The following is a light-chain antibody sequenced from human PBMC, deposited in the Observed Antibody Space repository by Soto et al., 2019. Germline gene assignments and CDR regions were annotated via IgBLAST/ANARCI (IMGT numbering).Light chain of an antibody. CDR2: VAS. J-gene: IGKJ1*01. CDR1: QGIRYD. Sequence: AIQMTQSPSSLSASVGDRVTITCRASQGIRYDLGWYQQKPGKAPKFLIYVASSLQSGVPSRFSGSGSGTDFTLTISSLQPEDFATYYCLQDYNSPRTFGQGTKVEIK. V-gene: IGKV1-6*01. CDR3: LQDYNSPRT.